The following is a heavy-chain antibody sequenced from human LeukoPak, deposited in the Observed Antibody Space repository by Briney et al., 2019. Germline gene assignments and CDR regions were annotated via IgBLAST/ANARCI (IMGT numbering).Heavy chain of an antibody. CDR2: IYYSGST. Sequence: SETLSLTCTVSGGSISSSSYYWGWIRQPPGKGLEWIGSIYYSGSTYYNPSLKSRVTISVDTSKNQFSLKLSSVTAADTAVYYCARVDYSNYSPSDYWGQGTLVTVSS. J-gene: IGHJ4*02. D-gene: IGHD4-11*01. CDR1: GGSISSSSYY. V-gene: IGHV4-39*07. CDR3: ARVDYSNYSPSDY.